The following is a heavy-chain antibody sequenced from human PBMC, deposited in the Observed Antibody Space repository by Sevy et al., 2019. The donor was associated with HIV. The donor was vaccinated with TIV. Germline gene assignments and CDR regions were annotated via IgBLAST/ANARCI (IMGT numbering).Heavy chain of an antibody. D-gene: IGHD6-13*01. J-gene: IGHJ6*02. V-gene: IGHV3-23*01. CDR3: AKGDSTFYGMDV. Sequence: GGSLRLSCAASGFTFSTYTMTWVRQAPGKGLEWVSAISGSAGSTYYADSVKGRFTISRDNSKNTLYLQMSSLRVEDTAVYYCAKGDSTFYGMDVWGQGTTVTVSS. CDR1: GFTFSTYT. CDR2: ISGSAGST.